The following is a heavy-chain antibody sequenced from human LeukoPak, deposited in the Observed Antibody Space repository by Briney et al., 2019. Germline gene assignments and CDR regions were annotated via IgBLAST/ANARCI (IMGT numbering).Heavy chain of an antibody. CDR2: IYYSGST. CDR3: ARVYSRSRYDFWSGYLFDY. D-gene: IGHD3-3*01. J-gene: IGHJ4*02. Sequence: SETLSLTCTVSGGSVSSGSYYWSWIRQPPGKGLEWIGYIYYSGSTNYNPSLKSRVTISVDTSKNQFSLKLSSVTAADTAVYYCARVYSRSRYDFWSGYLFDYWGQGTLVTVSS. CDR1: GGSVSSGSYY. V-gene: IGHV4-61*01.